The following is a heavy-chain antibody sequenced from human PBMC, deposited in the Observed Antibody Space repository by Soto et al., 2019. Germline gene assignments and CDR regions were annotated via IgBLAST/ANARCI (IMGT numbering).Heavy chain of an antibody. V-gene: IGHV1-2*02. CDR3: AXVEETCTGGSCYSKFDY. CDR2: INPNSGGT. CDR1: GYTFSGYY. D-gene: IGHD2-15*01. J-gene: IGHJ4*02. Sequence: QVQLVQSGAEVRRPGASVKVSCKAPGYTFSGYYIHWVRQAPGQGLEWMGWINPNSGGTKYIPKXQGRVTMTWDTSTGTVYMELSGLTSDDTAVYFXAXVEETCTGGSCYSKFDYWGQGTLVTVSS.